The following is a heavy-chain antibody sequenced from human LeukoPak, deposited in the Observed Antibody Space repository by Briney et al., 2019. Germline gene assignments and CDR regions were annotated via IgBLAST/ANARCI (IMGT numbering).Heavy chain of an antibody. V-gene: IGHV5-51*01. CDR3: ARLVGAVAGSLGAY. CDR1: GYSFTSYW. D-gene: IGHD6-19*01. CDR2: IYPGDSDT. Sequence: GESLKISCKGSGYSFTSYWIAWVRQMPGKGLEWMGIIYPGDSDTKYSPPFQGQVTISADKSINTAYLQWSSLKASDTAMYYCARLVGAVAGSLGAYWGQGTLVTVSS. J-gene: IGHJ4*02.